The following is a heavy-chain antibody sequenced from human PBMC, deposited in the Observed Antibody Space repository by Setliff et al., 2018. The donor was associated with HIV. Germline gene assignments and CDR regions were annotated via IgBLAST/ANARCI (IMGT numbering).Heavy chain of an antibody. CDR1: SGSMTGHY. CDR2: LHSLGSSRVSDTP. D-gene: IGHD2-2*01. Sequence: PSETLSLTCSVSSGSMTGHYWTWVRQPPGKGLEWIGYLHSLGSSRVSDTPNYSPSLKSRITISLDTSKRQFSLTMTSVTAADTAVYYCARGLSSQTYWGTRPLGFDYWGQGSLVTVSS. J-gene: IGHJ5*01. V-gene: IGHV4-4*08. CDR3: ARGLSSQTYWGTRPLGFDY.